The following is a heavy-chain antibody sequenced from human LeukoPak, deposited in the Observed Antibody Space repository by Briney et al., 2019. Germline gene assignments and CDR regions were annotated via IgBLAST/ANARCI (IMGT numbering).Heavy chain of an antibody. CDR2: IASDGSST. J-gene: IGHJ4*02. D-gene: IGHD4-23*01. Sequence: PGGSLRLSSAASGFTFSSYWMNWVHQAPGKGLVWVSRIASDGSSTTYADSVKGRFSISRDNAKNTLYLQMNSLRVEDTAVYYCARGRPHGNDYWGQGTLVTVSS. CDR1: GFTFSSYW. CDR3: ARGRPHGNDY. V-gene: IGHV3-74*01.